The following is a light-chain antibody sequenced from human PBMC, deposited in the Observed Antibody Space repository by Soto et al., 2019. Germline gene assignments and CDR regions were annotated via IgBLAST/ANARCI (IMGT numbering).Light chain of an antibody. CDR1: SSDVGSYNL. CDR2: EGS. CDR3: CSYAGSSTPHVV. J-gene: IGLJ2*01. Sequence: QSVLTQPASVSGSPGQSITISCTGTSSDVGSYNLVSWYQQHPGKAPKPMIYEGSKRPSGVSNRFSGSKSGNTASLTISGLHAEDEADYYCCSYAGSSTPHVVFGGGTKLTVL. V-gene: IGLV2-23*01.